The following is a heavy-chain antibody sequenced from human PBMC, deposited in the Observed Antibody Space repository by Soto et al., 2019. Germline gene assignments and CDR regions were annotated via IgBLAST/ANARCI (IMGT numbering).Heavy chain of an antibody. V-gene: IGHV3-48*01. Sequence: EVQLVESGGGLVQPGGSLRLSCAASGFTFSTYSMTWVRQVPGKGLGWVSYITGSSSTIYYADSVKGRFTISRDNAKNSLYLQMNSLRAEDTAVYYCAARDAFDIWGQGTMVTVSS. J-gene: IGHJ3*02. CDR2: ITGSSSTI. CDR3: AARDAFDI. CDR1: GFTFSTYS.